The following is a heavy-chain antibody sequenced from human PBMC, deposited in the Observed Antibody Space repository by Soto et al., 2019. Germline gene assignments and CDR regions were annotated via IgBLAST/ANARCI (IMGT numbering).Heavy chain of an antibody. CDR2: IYHGGTT. J-gene: IGHJ4*01. CDR3: ARVHVMVVATTTFDF. CDR1: GCSSGAASD. D-gene: IGHD1-26*01. V-gene: IGHV4-38-2*01. Sequence: PFARRPVTCPVSGCSSGAASDLSWLPQPPGKGPEWIASIYHGGTTFYNPSLKSRITISVDTSNNQFSLKLTSVTAADTAVYYCARVHVMVVATTTFDFLVHRTLV.